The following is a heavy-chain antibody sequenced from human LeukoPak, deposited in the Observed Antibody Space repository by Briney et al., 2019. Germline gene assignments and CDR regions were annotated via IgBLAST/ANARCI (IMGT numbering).Heavy chain of an antibody. D-gene: IGHD3-10*01. CDR2: ISYDGSNK. J-gene: IGHJ4*02. CDR3: AKDLDLLLWFGELLSPTGPDY. CDR1: GFTFSSYG. V-gene: IGHV3-30*18. Sequence: QPGGSLRLSCAASGFTFSSYGMHWVRQAQGKGLEWVAVISYDGSNKYYADSVKGRFTISRDNSKNTLYLQMNSLRAEDTAVYYCAKDLDLLLWFGELLSPTGPDYWGQGTLVTVSS.